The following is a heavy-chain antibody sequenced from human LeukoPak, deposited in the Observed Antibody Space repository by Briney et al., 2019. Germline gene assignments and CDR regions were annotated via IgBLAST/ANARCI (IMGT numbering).Heavy chain of an antibody. J-gene: IGHJ1*01. CDR2: IKSDGST. CDR3: ARAPSEIGGYYPEYFRH. D-gene: IGHD3-22*01. CDR1: GFTFSTYW. Sequence: GGSLRLSCAASGFTFSTYWMHWVRQAPGKGLVWVSRIKSDGSTNYADSVKGRFTISRDNDKNTVSLQMNSLRPEDTGVYYCARAPSEIGGYYPEYFRHWGQGTLVTVSS. V-gene: IGHV3-74*01.